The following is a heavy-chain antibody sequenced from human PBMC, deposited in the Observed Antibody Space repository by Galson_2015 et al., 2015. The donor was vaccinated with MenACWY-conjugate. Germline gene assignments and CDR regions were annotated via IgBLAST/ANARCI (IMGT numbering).Heavy chain of an antibody. V-gene: IGHV4-34*01. Sequence: ETLSLTCAVYGGSFSGYYWSWIRQPPGKGLEWIGEINHSGSTNYNPSLKSRATISVDTSKNQFSLKLSSVTAADTALYYCARGQRGVTRPRGGMDVWGQGTTVTVSS. D-gene: IGHD2-21*02. CDR3: ARGQRGVTRPRGGMDV. J-gene: IGHJ6*02. CDR1: GGSFSGYY. CDR2: INHSGST.